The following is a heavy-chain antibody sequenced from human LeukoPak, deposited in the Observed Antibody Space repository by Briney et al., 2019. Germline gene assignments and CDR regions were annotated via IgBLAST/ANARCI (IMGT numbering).Heavy chain of an antibody. V-gene: IGHV3-21*01. Sequence: GGSLRLSCAASGFTFSSYSMNWVRQAPGKGLEWASSISDSGSSIFYADSVKGRFTISRDNDKNSLYLQMNSLRAEDTAVYYCARDVAAIAGGYMDVWGKGTTVTVSS. CDR3: ARDVAAIAGGYMDV. CDR1: GFTFSSYS. J-gene: IGHJ6*03. CDR2: ISDSGSSI. D-gene: IGHD2-15*01.